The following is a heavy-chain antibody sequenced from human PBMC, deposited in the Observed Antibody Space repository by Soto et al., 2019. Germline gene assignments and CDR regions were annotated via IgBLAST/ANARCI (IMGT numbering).Heavy chain of an antibody. CDR2: ISAYNGNT. V-gene: IGHV1-18*01. CDR3: ARGYCSGGSCYSGYYYYYMDV. J-gene: IGHJ6*03. CDR1: GYTFTSYG. D-gene: IGHD2-15*01. Sequence: QVQLVQSGAEVKKPGASVKVSCKASGYTFTSYGISWVRQAPGQGLEWMGWISAYNGNTNYAQKLQGRVTMTTDTATSTAYMELRSLRSDDTAVYYCARGYCSGGSCYSGYYYYYMDVWGKGTTVTVSS.